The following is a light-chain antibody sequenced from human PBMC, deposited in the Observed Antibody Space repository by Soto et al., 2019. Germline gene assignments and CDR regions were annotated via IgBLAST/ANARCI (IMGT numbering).Light chain of an antibody. CDR2: GAS. CDR3: QQYNSWPLT. Sequence: EIVMTQSPATLSVSPGERATLSCRASQSVSSDLAWYHQKPGQAPRLLIYGASTRATGIPARFSGSGSGTEFTLTINSLQSEDFAVYYCQQYNSWPLTFGGGTKVDIK. CDR1: QSVSSD. V-gene: IGKV3-15*01. J-gene: IGKJ4*01.